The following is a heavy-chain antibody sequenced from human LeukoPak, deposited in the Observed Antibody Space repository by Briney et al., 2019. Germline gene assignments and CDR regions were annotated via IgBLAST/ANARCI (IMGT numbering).Heavy chain of an antibody. CDR1: GDSLSSNY. J-gene: IGHJ3*02. D-gene: IGHD1-26*01. CDR2: IYYSGSD. Sequence: PETLSLTCTVSGDSLSSNYWNWIRQPPGQGLECIGSIYYSGSDNYNPSLKSRVTISVDTSKNQFSLKQSSVTAADTAVYYCARSYSGSLYDAFDIWGQGTMVAVSA. CDR3: ARSYSGSLYDAFDI. V-gene: IGHV4-59*08.